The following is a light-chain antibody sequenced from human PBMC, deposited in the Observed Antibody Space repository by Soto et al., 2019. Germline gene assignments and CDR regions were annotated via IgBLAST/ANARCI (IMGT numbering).Light chain of an antibody. V-gene: IGLV1-40*01. CDR3: QSYDSSLSGSYV. Sequence: QSVLTQPPSVSGAPGQRVTISCTGSSSNIGAGYEVHWYQQLPGTAPKLLIYSDNNRPSGVPDRFSGSKSGTSASLAITGLQADDEADYYCQSYDSSLSGSYVFGTGTKLTVL. CDR1: SSNIGAGYE. J-gene: IGLJ1*01. CDR2: SDN.